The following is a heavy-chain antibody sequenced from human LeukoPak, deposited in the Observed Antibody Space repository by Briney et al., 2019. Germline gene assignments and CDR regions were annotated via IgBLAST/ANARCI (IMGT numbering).Heavy chain of an antibody. CDR3: AGLLYAITAFDI. CDR2: IKQDGSEK. CDR1: VFTFSSYW. J-gene: IGHJ3*02. V-gene: IGHV3-7*01. D-gene: IGHD2-8*01. Sequence: GGSLRLSCVASVFTFSSYWMSCVRQAPGKGLGWVANIKQDGSEKYYVDSVKGRFTISRDNAKKSLYLQMNSLRAEDTAVYYCAGLLYAITAFDIWGQGTMVTVSS.